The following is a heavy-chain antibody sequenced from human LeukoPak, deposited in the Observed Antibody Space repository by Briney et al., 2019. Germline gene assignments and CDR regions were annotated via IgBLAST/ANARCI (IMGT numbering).Heavy chain of an antibody. V-gene: IGHV3-72*01. D-gene: IGHD2-15*01. CDR2: IRKKSDRYTT. CDR3: ADIGGGGSNTR. Sequence: GGSLRLSCAASGFTFSNAWMNWVRQAPGKGLEWVGLIRKKSDRYTTEYAASVKGRFTISRDDSTNSVYLQMSSLKSEDTAVYYCADIGGGGSNTRWGEGTVVTVSS. CDR1: GFTFSNAW. J-gene: IGHJ1*01.